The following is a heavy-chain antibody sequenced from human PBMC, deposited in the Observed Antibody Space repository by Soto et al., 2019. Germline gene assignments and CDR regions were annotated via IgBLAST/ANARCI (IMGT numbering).Heavy chain of an antibody. CDR1: GYTFTSYY. CDR3: ARATYCGGDCSSDAFDI. J-gene: IGHJ3*02. V-gene: IGHV1-46*03. D-gene: IGHD2-21*02. Sequence: ASVKVSCKASGYTFTSYYMHWVRQAPGQGLEWMGIINPSGGSTSYAQKYQGRVTMTRDTSTSTVYMELSSLRSEDTAVYYCARATYCGGDCSSDAFDIWGQGTMVTVSS. CDR2: INPSGGST.